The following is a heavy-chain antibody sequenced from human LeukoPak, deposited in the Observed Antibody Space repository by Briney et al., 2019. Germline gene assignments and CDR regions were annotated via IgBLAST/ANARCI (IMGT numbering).Heavy chain of an antibody. CDR3: ARGGFGAFDY. Sequence: SETLSLTCAVSGYSIRSGYYWGWIRRPPGKGLEWIGSIYHSGSTYYNSSLKNRVTISVDTSKNQFSLKLSSVTAADTAVYYCARGGFGAFDYWGQGTLVTVSS. V-gene: IGHV4-38-2*01. CDR1: GYSIRSGYY. J-gene: IGHJ4*02. D-gene: IGHD3-10*01. CDR2: IYHSGST.